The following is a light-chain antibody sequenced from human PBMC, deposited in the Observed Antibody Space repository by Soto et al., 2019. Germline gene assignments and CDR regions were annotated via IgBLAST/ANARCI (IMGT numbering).Light chain of an antibody. CDR1: QGISSY. CDR2: AAS. J-gene: IGKJ3*01. V-gene: IGKV1-9*01. Sequence: DIQLTQSPFFLSASVGDRVTITCRASQGISSYLAWYQQKPGKAPKLLIYAASTLQSGVPSRFSGSGSGTEFTLTISSLQPEDFATYYCQRPGVFGPGTKVDIK. CDR3: QRPGV.